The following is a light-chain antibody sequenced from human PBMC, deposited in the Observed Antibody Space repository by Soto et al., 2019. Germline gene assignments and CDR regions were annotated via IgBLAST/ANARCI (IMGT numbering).Light chain of an antibody. CDR2: GAS. V-gene: IGKV3-15*01. CDR1: QSVSSN. Sequence: EIVMTQSPATLSVSPGERATLSCRASQSVSSNLAWYQQKPGQAPRLLIYGASTRATGIPARISGSGSGTESTLTISSLQSEDFAVYYCQQYNSWPLTFGGGTKVDFK. J-gene: IGKJ4*01. CDR3: QQYNSWPLT.